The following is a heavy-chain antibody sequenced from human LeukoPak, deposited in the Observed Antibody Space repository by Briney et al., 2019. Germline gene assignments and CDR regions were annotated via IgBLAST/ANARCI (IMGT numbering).Heavy chain of an antibody. CDR1: GGSFSGYY. CDR2: INHSGST. D-gene: IGHD2-2*01. Sequence: PSETLSLTCAVYGGSFSGYYWSWIRQPPGQGLEWIGEINHSGSTNYNPSLKSRVTISVDTSKNQFSLKLSSVTAADTAVYYCARGRGLPAAAYYYYGMDVWGKGTTVTVSS. V-gene: IGHV4-34*01. CDR3: ARGRGLPAAAYYYYGMDV. J-gene: IGHJ6*04.